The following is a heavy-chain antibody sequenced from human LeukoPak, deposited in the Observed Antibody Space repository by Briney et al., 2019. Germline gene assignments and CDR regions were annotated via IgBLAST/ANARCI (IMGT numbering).Heavy chain of an antibody. D-gene: IGHD3-22*01. CDR3: ARDASYYYDSSGMSIFDY. V-gene: IGHV3-7*01. J-gene: IGHJ4*02. CDR2: IKQDGSEK. Sequence: GGSLRLSCAASGFTFSSYWMSWVRQAPGKGLEWVANIKQDGSEKYYVDSVKGRFTISRDNAKNSLYLQMNSLRAEDTAVYYCARDASYYYDSSGMSIFDYWGQGALVTVSS. CDR1: GFTFSSYW.